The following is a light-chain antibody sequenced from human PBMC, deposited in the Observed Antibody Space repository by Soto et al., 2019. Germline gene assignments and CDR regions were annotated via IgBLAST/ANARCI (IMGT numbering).Light chain of an antibody. CDR3: QQSYSILSIT. V-gene: IGKV1-39*01. CDR1: ESIARH. J-gene: IGKJ5*01. Sequence: DILMTQSPSSLSASVGDRVTITCRASESIARHLNWYQQKPGKAPKLLIYAASSLQNGVPSRFRGGGSGTDFTLTISNLQPEEFATYYCQQSYSILSITFGQGTRLAIK. CDR2: AAS.